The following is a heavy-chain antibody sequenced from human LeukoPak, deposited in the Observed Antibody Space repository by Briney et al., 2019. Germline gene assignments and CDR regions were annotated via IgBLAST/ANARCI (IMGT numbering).Heavy chain of an antibody. CDR3: AKAVGATQRGYFDY. CDR2: ISYDENNQ. V-gene: IGHV3-30*18. D-gene: IGHD1-26*01. CDR1: GFTFSSYG. Sequence: GGSLRLSCAASGFTFSSYGMHWVRQAPGKGLEWVAVISYDENNQYYADSVKGRFTISRDNSKNTAYLQMNSLRAEDTAVYYCAKAVGATQRGYFDYWGQGTLVTASS. J-gene: IGHJ4*02.